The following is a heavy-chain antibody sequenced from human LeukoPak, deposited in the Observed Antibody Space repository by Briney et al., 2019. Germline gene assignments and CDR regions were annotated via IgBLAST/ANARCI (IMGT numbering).Heavy chain of an antibody. D-gene: IGHD3-10*01. V-gene: IGHV1-2*02. CDR3: ARLITMVRGVMGYFDY. J-gene: IGHJ4*02. Sequence: ASVKVSCKASGYTFTGYYMHWVRQAPGQGLEWMGWINPNSGGTNYAQKFQGRVTMTRDTSISTAYMELSSLKASDTAMYYCARLITMVRGVMGYFDYWGQGTLVTVSS. CDR2: INPNSGGT. CDR1: GYTFTGYY.